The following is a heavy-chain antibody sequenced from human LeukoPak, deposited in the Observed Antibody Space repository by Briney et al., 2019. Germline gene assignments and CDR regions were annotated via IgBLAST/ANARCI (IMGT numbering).Heavy chain of an antibody. D-gene: IGHD1-26*01. J-gene: IGHJ4*02. CDR1: GFTFSNAW. V-gene: IGHV3-73*01. CDR3: TRLVYSGSYTFDY. CDR2: IRSKANSYAT. Sequence: GGSLRLSCAASGFTFSNAWMSWVRQAPGKGLEWVGRIRSKANSYATAYAASVKGRFTISRDDSKNTAYLQMNSPKTEDTAVYYCTRLVYSGSYTFDYWGQGTLVTVSS.